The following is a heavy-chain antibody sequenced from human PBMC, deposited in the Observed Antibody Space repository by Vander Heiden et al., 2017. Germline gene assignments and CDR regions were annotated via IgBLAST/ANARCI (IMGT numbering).Heavy chain of an antibody. Sequence: AESVKVPFTIARDNSKITLYLQMNSLRAEDTAVYYCEKQDGSFDTNRPDYWGQGTLVTVSS. V-gene: IGHV3-23*05. J-gene: IGHJ4*02. D-gene: IGHD2-8*01. CDR3: EKQDGSFDTNRPDY.